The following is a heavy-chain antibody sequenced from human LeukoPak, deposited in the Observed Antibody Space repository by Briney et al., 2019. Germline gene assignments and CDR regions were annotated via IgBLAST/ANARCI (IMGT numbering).Heavy chain of an antibody. CDR1: GYTFTGYY. CDR3: ARDIKLRYFDWLPPNDAFDI. Sequence: ASVKVSCKASGYTFTGYYMHWVRQAPGQGLEWMGWINPNSGGTNYAQKFQGRVTMTRDTSISTAYMELSRLRSDDTAVYYCARDIKLRYFDWLPPNDAFDIWGQGTMVTVSS. J-gene: IGHJ3*02. D-gene: IGHD3-9*01. CDR2: INPNSGGT. V-gene: IGHV1-2*02.